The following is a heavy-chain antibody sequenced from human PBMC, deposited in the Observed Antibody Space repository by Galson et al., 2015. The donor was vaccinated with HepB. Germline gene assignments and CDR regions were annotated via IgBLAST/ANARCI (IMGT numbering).Heavy chain of an antibody. CDR2: ISYDGSNK. Sequence: SLRLSCAASGFTFSSYAMHWVRQAPGKGLEWVAVISYDGSNKYYADSVKGRFTISRDNSKNTLYLQMNSLRAEDTAVYYCARAGKWFGELLRFDPWGQGTLVTVSS. V-gene: IGHV3-30*04. J-gene: IGHJ5*02. CDR3: ARAGKWFGELLRFDP. D-gene: IGHD3-10*01. CDR1: GFTFSSYA.